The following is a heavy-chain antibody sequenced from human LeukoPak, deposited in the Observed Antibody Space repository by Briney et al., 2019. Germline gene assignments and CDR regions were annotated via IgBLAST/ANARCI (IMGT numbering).Heavy chain of an antibody. CDR1: GGSVSSYF. Sequence: SETLSLTCTVSGGSVSSYFWSWIRQPPGKGLEWIGYNYYSGSASYNPSLKSRVTISLDASKNQFSLKLNSVTAADTAVYYCAREMGYSTSSLRMDVWGQGTTVTVSS. V-gene: IGHV4-59*02. CDR3: AREMGYSTSSLRMDV. J-gene: IGHJ6*02. D-gene: IGHD6-13*01. CDR2: NYYSGSA.